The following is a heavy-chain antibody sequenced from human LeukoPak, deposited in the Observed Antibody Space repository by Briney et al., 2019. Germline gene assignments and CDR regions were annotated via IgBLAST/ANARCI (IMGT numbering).Heavy chain of an antibody. Sequence: PSETLSLTCAVSGGSISSGGYSWSWIRQPPGKGLEWIGYIYHSGSTYYNPSLKSRVTISVDTSKNQFSLKLSSVTAADTAVYYCASSRAYDFWSGYCYWGQGTLVTVSS. J-gene: IGHJ4*02. CDR2: IYHSGST. CDR1: GGSISSGGYS. D-gene: IGHD3-3*01. V-gene: IGHV4-30-2*02. CDR3: ASSRAYDFWSGYCY.